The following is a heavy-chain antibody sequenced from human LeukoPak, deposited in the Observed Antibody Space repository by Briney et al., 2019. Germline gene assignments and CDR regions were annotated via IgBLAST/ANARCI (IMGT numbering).Heavy chain of an antibody. CDR2: IYPGDSDT. CDR3: ARTKRSSGWYGSYYYYGMDV. J-gene: IGHJ6*02. D-gene: IGHD6-19*01. Sequence: GDSLKISCKGSGFSFTSYWIGWVRQMPGKGLEWTGIIYPGDSDTRYSPSFQGQVTISADKSISTAYLQWSSLKASDTAMYYCARTKRSSGWYGSYYYYGMDVWGQGTTVTVSS. CDR1: GFSFTSYW. V-gene: IGHV5-51*01.